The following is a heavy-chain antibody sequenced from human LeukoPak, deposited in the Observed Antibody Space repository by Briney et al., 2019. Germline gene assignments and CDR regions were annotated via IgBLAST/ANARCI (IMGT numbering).Heavy chain of an antibody. CDR2: INPNSGGT. J-gene: IGHJ6*03. CDR3: ARSRGGYCSSTSCLSSGNAGYYYYMDV. CDR1: GYTFTGYY. V-gene: IGHV1-2*02. Sequence: GASVKVSCKASGYTFTGYYMHWVRQAPGQGLEWMGWINPNSGGTNYAQKFQSRVTMTRDTSISTAYMELSRLRSDDTAVYYCARSRGGYCSSTSCLSSGNAGYYYYMDVWGKGTTVTISS. D-gene: IGHD2-2*01.